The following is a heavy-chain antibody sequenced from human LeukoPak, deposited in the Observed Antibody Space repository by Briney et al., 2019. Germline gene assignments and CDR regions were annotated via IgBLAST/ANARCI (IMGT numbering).Heavy chain of an antibody. CDR2: ISYSGST. CDR1: GGSISSYY. V-gene: IGHV4-59*01. Sequence: SETLSLTCTVSGGSISSYYWSWIRQPPGKGLEWIGYISYSGSTDYNPSLKSRVAISLDTSKNQFSLRLSSVTAADTAVYYCAREGGFYRPLDYSGPGTLVIVSS. J-gene: IGHJ4*02. CDR3: AREGGFYRPLDY. D-gene: IGHD2/OR15-2a*01.